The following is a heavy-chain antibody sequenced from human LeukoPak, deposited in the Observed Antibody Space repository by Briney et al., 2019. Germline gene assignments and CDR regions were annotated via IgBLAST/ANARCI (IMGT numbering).Heavy chain of an antibody. D-gene: IGHD3-10*01. CDR1: GGSFSDYY. V-gene: IGHV4-34*01. CDR3: ARDMGMVRGVIIPY. J-gene: IGHJ4*02. Sequence: SSETLSLTCAVYGGSFSDYYWSWIRQPPGKGLEWIGEINHSEDTNYNPSLKSRVTISVDTSKSQFSLNLTSVTAADTAVYYCARDMGMVRGVIIPYWGQGTLVTVSS. CDR2: INHSEDT.